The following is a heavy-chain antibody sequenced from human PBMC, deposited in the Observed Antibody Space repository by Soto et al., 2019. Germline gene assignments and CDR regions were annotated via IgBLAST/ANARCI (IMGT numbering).Heavy chain of an antibody. CDR2: ISDDGSNK. Sequence: QVQLVESGGGVVQPGRSLRLSCAASGFTFSSYGMHWVRQAPGKGLEWVAVISDDGSNKYYADFVKGRFTISRENSKNTLYLRMNSLRADDTAVYYCAKAQPSLLWYSSGVDYWGQVTLVTVSS. D-gene: IGHD6-19*01. CDR1: GFTFSSYG. CDR3: AKAQPSLLWYSSGVDY. J-gene: IGHJ4*02. V-gene: IGHV3-30*18.